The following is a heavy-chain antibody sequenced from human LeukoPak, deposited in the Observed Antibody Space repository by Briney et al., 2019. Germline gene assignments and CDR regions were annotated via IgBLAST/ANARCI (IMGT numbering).Heavy chain of an antibody. CDR3: ARGVAIDY. D-gene: IGHD2-15*01. CDR2: IYTSGST. J-gene: IGHJ4*02. V-gene: IGHV4-61*02. Sequence: KPSQTLSLTCTVSGGSISSGSYYWSWIRQPAGKGLEWIGRIYTSGSTNYNPSLKSRVTISVDTSKNQFSLKLSSVTAADTAVYYCARGVAIDYWGQGTLVTVSS. CDR1: GGSISSGSYY.